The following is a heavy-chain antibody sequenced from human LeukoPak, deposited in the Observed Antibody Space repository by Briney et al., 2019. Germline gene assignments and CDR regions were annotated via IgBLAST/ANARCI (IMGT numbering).Heavy chain of an antibody. V-gene: IGHV3-20*04. CDR3: ARDYCSGGSCYGGHDY. CDR2: ISWNGGTT. Sequence: PGGSLRLSCAASGFTFSSYNMSWVRQAPGKGLEWVSGISWNGGTTGFADSVRGRFTISRDNAKNSLYLQMNSLRAEDTALYYCARDYCSGGSCYGGHDYWGQGTLVTVSS. CDR1: GFTFSSYN. J-gene: IGHJ4*02. D-gene: IGHD2-15*01.